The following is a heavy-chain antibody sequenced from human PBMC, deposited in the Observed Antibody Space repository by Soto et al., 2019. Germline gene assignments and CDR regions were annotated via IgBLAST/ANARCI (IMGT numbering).Heavy chain of an antibody. CDR3: ARAGGDCD. Sequence: EVQLVESVGGLVKPGGSLRLSCAASGFTFSSYSMIWVRQAPGKGLEWVSSISSSSSYIYYADSVKSRFTISRDDAKNSLYLQMNSASAEDPAVYYCARAGGDCDWGQGTLVTVSS. CDR1: GFTFSSYS. D-gene: IGHD2-21*02. V-gene: IGHV3-21*01. CDR2: ISSSSSYI. J-gene: IGHJ4*02.